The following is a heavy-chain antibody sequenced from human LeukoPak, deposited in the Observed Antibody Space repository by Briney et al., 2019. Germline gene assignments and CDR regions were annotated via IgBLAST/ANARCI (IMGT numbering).Heavy chain of an antibody. Sequence: ASVKVSCKASGYTFTGYYMLWVRQAPGQGLEWMGRINPNSGDTNYAQKFQGGVTMTRDTSISTAYMELSRLRSDDTAVYYCARIIAAAGTGSYFDYWGQGTLVTVSS. D-gene: IGHD6-13*01. CDR2: INPNSGDT. CDR1: GYTFTGYY. CDR3: ARIIAAAGTGSYFDY. V-gene: IGHV1-2*06. J-gene: IGHJ4*02.